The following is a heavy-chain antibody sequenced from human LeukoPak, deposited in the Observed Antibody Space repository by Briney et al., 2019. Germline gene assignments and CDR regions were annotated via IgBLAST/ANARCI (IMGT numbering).Heavy chain of an antibody. CDR2: ISYDVGKK. Sequence: GGSLRLSCAASGFTFSSYAMHWVRQAPGKGLEWVAVISYDVGKKYYADSVKGRFTISRDNSKNTLYLQMNSLRAEDTAVYYCARVYYSRSYDYWYFDLWGRGTLVTVSS. J-gene: IGHJ2*01. CDR1: GFTFSSYA. D-gene: IGHD6-13*01. V-gene: IGHV3-30*04. CDR3: ARVYYSRSYDYWYFDL.